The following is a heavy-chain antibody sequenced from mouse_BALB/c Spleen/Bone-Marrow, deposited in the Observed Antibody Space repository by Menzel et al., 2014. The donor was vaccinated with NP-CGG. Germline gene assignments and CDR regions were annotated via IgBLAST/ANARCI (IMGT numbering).Heavy chain of an antibody. Sequence: VKLQESGPGLVSPSQSLSITCTVSGFSLTDYGVNWVRRPPGKNLEWLGMIWGDGSTDYNSALKSRLSISKDNSQSQVFLKMNSLETDDTARYYCARDLYYYGFDYWGQGTTLTVSS. J-gene: IGHJ2*01. CDR1: GFSLTDYG. CDR2: IWGDGST. CDR3: ARDLYYYGFDY. D-gene: IGHD1-1*01. V-gene: IGHV2-6-7*01.